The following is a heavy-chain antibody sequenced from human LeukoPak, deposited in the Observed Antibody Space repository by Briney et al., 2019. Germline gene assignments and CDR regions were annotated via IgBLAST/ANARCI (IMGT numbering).Heavy chain of an antibody. J-gene: IGHJ4*02. V-gene: IGHV4-30-4*08. CDR1: GVSVGWGDYF. CDR3: TRNASPDY. CDR2: IYFSGST. D-gene: IGHD1-14*01. Sequence: SQTLSLTRTLSGVSVGWGDYFWSWIRHPREKGLEWSGYIYFSGSTDSNPSLESRVPMSIDTSKNQFSLKLRSVTAADTAVYYCTRNASPDYWGQGVLVSVSS.